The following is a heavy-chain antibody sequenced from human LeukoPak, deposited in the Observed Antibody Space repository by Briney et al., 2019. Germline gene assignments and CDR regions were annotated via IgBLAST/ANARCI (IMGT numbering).Heavy chain of an antibody. D-gene: IGHD3/OR15-3a*01. CDR1: GFTFSSYA. CDR2: ISYDGSNK. J-gene: IGHJ4*02. CDR3: TRDGHDY. V-gene: IGHV3-30-3*01. Sequence: PGGSLRLSCAASGFTFSSYAIHWVRQAPGKGLEWVAVISYDGSNKYYADSVKGRFTISRDNAKNSLYLQMNSLRAEDTAVYYCTRDGHDYWGQGTLVTVSS.